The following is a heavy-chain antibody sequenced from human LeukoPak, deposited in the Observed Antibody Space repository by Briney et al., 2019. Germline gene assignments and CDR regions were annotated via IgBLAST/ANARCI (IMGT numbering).Heavy chain of an antibody. J-gene: IGHJ6*03. V-gene: IGHV3-23*01. CDR3: AKPTPPQRRDNYCALRDYYYYYMDV. Sequence: GGSLRLSCAASGFTFSSHAMSWVRQAPGKGLEWVSAISGSGGSTYYADSVKGRFTISRDNSKNTLYLQMNSLIAEDTAVYYCAKPTPPQRRDNYCALRDYYYYYMDVWGKGTTVTVSS. CDR2: ISGSGGST. CDR1: GFTFSSHA. D-gene: IGHD4-17*01.